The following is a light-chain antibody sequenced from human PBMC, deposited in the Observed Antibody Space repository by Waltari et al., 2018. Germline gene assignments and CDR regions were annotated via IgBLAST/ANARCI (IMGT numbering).Light chain of an antibody. V-gene: IGKV3-11*01. J-gene: IGKJ3*01. CDR1: QGISSY. CDR2: DAS. CDR3: QQRYNWPAT. Sequence: VLTQSPATLSLSPGERATLSCRASQGISSYLAWYQHKPGQPPSLLIYDASNRATGIPARFSCSGSWTDFTLTISSLEPEDFAVYYCQQRYNWPATFGPGTKVAIK.